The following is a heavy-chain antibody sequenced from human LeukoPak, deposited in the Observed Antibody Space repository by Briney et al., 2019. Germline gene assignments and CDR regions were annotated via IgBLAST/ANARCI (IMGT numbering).Heavy chain of an antibody. Sequence: GGSLRLSCAASGFTFNTYTMNWVRQAPGKGLEWVSSISSSSSYIYYADSVKGRFTISRDNAKNSLYLQMNSLRAEDTAVYYCARGVRFDYWGQGTLVTVSS. D-gene: IGHD2-21*01. CDR3: ARGVRFDY. CDR2: ISSSSSYI. V-gene: IGHV3-21*01. CDR1: GFTFNTYT. J-gene: IGHJ4*02.